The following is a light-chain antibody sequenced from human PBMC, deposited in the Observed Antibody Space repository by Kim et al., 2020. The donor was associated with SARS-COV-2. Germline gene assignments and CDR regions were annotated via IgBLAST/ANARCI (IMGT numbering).Light chain of an antibody. Sequence: DIQMTQSPSTLSASVGDRVTITCRASQSISTWLAWYQQKPGKAPKLLIYDVSKLESGVPSRFSGGGSGTEFTLTINSLQPNDFATYYCQHYISDFWTFGQGSKGESK. CDR2: DVS. J-gene: IGKJ1*01. CDR1: QSISTW. V-gene: IGKV1-5*01. CDR3: QHYISDFWT.